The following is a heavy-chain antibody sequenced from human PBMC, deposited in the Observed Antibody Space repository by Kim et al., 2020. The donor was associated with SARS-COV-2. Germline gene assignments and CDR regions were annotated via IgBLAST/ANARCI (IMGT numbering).Heavy chain of an antibody. Sequence: ASVKVSCKASGYTFTGYYMHWVRQAPGQGLGWMGWINPNSGVTNYAQKFQGRVTMTRDTSISTAYMELSRLRSDDTAVYYCARGGGATRGDDAFDIWGQGTMVTVSS. CDR1: GYTFTGYY. V-gene: IGHV1-2*02. J-gene: IGHJ3*02. CDR2: INPNSGVT. CDR3: ARGGGATRGDDAFDI. D-gene: IGHD1-26*01.